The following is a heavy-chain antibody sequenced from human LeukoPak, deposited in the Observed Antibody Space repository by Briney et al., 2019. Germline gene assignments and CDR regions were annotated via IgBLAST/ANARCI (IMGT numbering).Heavy chain of an antibody. CDR3: ARGVIDGYNYFDY. J-gene: IGHJ4*02. Sequence: GGSLRLSCAASGFTFSSYSMNWVRQAPGKGLEWVSSTSSSSSYIYCADSVKGRFTISRDNAKNSLYLQMNSLRAEDTAVYYCARGVIDGYNYFDYWGQGTLVTVSS. D-gene: IGHD5-24*01. CDR1: GFTFSSYS. V-gene: IGHV3-21*01. CDR2: TSSSSSYI.